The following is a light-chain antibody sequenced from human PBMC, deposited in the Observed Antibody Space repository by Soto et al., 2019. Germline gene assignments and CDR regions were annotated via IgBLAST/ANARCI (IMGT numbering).Light chain of an antibody. Sequence: DIQLTQSPSTLSAAVGDSVTITCRASQNIRNLLAWYQQKPGKAPKPLIFDASTLESGVPSRFSGSGSGTDFTLTISSLQPEDFATYYCQQSYSTPITFGQGTRLEI. CDR2: DAS. CDR1: QNIRNL. V-gene: IGKV1-39*01. J-gene: IGKJ5*01. CDR3: QQSYSTPIT.